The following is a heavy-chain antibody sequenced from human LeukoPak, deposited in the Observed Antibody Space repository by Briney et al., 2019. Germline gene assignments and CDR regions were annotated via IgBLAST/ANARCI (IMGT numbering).Heavy chain of an antibody. CDR2: VNHSGST. CDR3: AKTGEYYSNLQIYYFDY. CDR1: GGSFSGYY. Sequence: SETLSLTCAVYGGSFSGYYWSWIRQPPGKGLEWIGEVNHSGSTNYNPSLKSRVTISVDTSKNQFSLKLSSVTAADTAVYYCAKTGEYYSNLQIYYFDYWGQGTLVTVSS. V-gene: IGHV4-34*01. J-gene: IGHJ4*02. D-gene: IGHD4-11*01.